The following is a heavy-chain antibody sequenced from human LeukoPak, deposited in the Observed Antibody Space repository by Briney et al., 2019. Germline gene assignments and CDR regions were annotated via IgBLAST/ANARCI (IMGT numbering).Heavy chain of an antibody. V-gene: IGHV1-2*02. CDR1: GYTFTGYN. CDR2: INPNSGGT. J-gene: IGHJ4*02. Sequence: ASVKASCKASGYTFTGYNIHWVRQAPGQGLEWMGWINPNSGGTNYAQKFQGRVTMTRDTSINTAYMEVSRLRSDDTAVYYCARDRLAAAGSGGWGQGTLVTVFS. D-gene: IGHD6-13*01. CDR3: ARDRLAAAGSGG.